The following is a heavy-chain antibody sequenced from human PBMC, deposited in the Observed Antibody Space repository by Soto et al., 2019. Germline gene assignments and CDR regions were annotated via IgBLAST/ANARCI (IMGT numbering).Heavy chain of an antibody. J-gene: IGHJ6*02. CDR1: GYTFTSYA. D-gene: IGHD3-10*01. CDR2: INAGNGNT. CDR3: ARSSLVRGVIIRIYYYYGMDV. Sequence: GASVKVSCKASGYTFTSYAMHWVRQAPGQRLEWMGWINAGNGNTKYSQKFQGRVTITRDTSASTAYMELSSLRSEDTAVYYCARSSLVRGVIIRIYYYYGMDVWGQGTTVTVSS. V-gene: IGHV1-3*01.